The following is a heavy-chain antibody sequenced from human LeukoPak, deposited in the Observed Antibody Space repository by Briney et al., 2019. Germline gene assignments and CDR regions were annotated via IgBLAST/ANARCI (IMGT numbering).Heavy chain of an antibody. V-gene: IGHV3-33*06. D-gene: IGHD4-17*01. CDR3: AKDTTVTTSWFDP. J-gene: IGHJ5*02. Sequence: PGGSLRLSCAASGFTFSSYGMHWVRQAPGKGLEWVAVIWYDGSNKYYADSVKGRFTISRDNSENTLYLQMNSLRAEDTAVYYCAKDTTVTTSWFDPWGQGTLVTVSS. CDR1: GFTFSSYG. CDR2: IWYDGSNK.